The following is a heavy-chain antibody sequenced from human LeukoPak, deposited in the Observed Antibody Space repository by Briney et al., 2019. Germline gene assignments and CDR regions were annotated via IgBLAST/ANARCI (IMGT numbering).Heavy chain of an antibody. Sequence: ASVKVSCKSSGYSFTSYGISWVRQAPGQGPEWMGWISGFNGDTIYAQELQGRVTLSTDTSTRIAYMEVRSLRSDDTAVYYCAGDQKVALTYSSGWLDYWGQGTLVTVSS. V-gene: IGHV1-18*01. D-gene: IGHD6-25*01. CDR1: GYSFTSYG. J-gene: IGHJ4*02. CDR3: AGDQKVALTYSSGWLDY. CDR2: ISGFNGDT.